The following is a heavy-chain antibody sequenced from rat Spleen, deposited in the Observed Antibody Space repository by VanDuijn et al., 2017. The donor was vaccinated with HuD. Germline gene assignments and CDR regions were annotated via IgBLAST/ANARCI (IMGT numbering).Heavy chain of an antibody. CDR1: GFTFSDYN. D-gene: IGHD1-11*01. Sequence: EVQLVESGGVLVQPGRSLKVSCAASGFTFSDYNMAWVRQAPKKGLEWVTTISYDGTTTYYRDSVKGRFTISRDNAKSSLYLQMDSLRSEDTATYYCTTSEAGDYWGQGVMVTVSS. V-gene: IGHV5-20*01. J-gene: IGHJ2*01. CDR2: ISYDGTTT. CDR3: TTSEAGDY.